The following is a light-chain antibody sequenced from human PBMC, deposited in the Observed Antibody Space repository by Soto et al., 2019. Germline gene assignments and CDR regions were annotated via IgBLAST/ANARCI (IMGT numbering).Light chain of an antibody. CDR1: QSVSSSY. Sequence: EIVLTQSPGTLSLSPGERATLSCRASQSVSSSYLAWYQQKPGQAPRLLIYGASSRATGIPDRFSGSGSGTDFTLTISRLEPEDFAVYFCQQCGSSPCTFGPGTTVDIQ. J-gene: IGKJ3*01. CDR3: QQCGSSPCT. CDR2: GAS. V-gene: IGKV3-20*01.